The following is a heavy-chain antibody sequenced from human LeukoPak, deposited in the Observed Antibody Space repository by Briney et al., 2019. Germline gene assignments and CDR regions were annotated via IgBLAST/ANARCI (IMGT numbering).Heavy chain of an antibody. V-gene: IGHV4-59*01. CDR2: VYFSGST. J-gene: IGHJ4*02. CDR1: GGSINNYY. D-gene: IGHD1-26*01. Sequence: SETLSLTCTFSGGSINNYYWSWIRQPPGKGLEWIGNVYFSGSTTYNPSLKSRVTISVDTSKNQFSLKVISVTAADTAVYYCARAPPWDRYYFDYWGQETLVTVSS. CDR3: ARAPPWDRYYFDY.